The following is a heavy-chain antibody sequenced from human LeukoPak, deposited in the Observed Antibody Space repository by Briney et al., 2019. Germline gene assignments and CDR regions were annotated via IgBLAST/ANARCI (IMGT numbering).Heavy chain of an antibody. CDR1: GYTFTSYD. J-gene: IGHJ4*02. Sequence: ASVKVSCKASGYTFTSYDINWVRQATGQGLEWMGWMNPNSGNTGYAQKFQGRVTMTRNTSISTAYMELSSLRSEDTAVYYCARGSSSGWETLLGYWGQGTLVTVSS. CDR3: ARGSSSGWETLLGY. V-gene: IGHV1-8*01. D-gene: IGHD6-25*01. CDR2: MNPNSGNT.